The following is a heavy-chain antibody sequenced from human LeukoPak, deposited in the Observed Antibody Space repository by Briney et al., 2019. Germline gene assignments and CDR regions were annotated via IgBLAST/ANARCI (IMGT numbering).Heavy chain of an antibody. CDR2: ISYDGSNK. V-gene: IGHV3-30*18. CDR1: GFTFSSYG. D-gene: IGHD2-15*01. CDR3: AKDPRYPPDY. Sequence: GGSLRLSCAASGFTFSSYGMHWVRQAPGKGLEWVAVISYDGSNKYYADSVKGRFTISRDNSKNTLYLQMNSLRAEDTAVYCCAKDPRYPPDYWGQGTLVTVFS. J-gene: IGHJ4*02.